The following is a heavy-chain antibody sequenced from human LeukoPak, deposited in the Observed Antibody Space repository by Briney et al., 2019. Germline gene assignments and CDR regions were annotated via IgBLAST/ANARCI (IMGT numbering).Heavy chain of an antibody. CDR3: ARDSGWLNWFDP. J-gene: IGHJ5*02. V-gene: IGHV1-46*01. CDR2: INPSGGST. D-gene: IGHD3-22*01. Sequence: GASVKVSCKASGYIFTSYQMHWVRQAPGQGLEWMGIINPSGGSTNSAQKFQGRVIMTTDTSTSTVYMDLSSLRYEDTAVYYCARDSGWLNWFDPWGQGTLVTVSS. CDR1: GYIFTSYQ.